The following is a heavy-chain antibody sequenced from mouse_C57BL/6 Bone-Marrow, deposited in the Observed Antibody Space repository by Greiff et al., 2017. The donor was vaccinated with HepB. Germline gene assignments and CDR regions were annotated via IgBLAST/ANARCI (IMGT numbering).Heavy chain of an antibody. CDR3: ARNGTTVVDWYFDV. CDR2: IDPSDSDT. D-gene: IGHD1-1*01. V-gene: IGHV1-69*01. CDR1: GYTFTSYW. Sequence: QVQLQQPGAELVMPGASVKMSCKASGYTFTSYWMNWVKQRPGQGLEWIGEIDPSDSDTNYNQKFKGKSTLTVDKSSSTAYMQLSSLTSEDSAVYSCARNGTTVVDWYFDVWGTGTTVTVSS. J-gene: IGHJ1*03.